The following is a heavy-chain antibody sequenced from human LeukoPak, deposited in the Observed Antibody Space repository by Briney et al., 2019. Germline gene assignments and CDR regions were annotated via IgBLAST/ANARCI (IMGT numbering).Heavy chain of an antibody. D-gene: IGHD5-18*01. Sequence: SQTLSLTCTVSGGSISSGGHYWSWIRQPAGKGLEYLGRISSTGSTNYNPSLRSRVTISADTSKNHFSLKLSSVTAADTAVYYCARVDGDTAMGFDYWGQGTLVTVSS. V-gene: IGHV4-61*02. CDR2: ISSTGST. J-gene: IGHJ4*02. CDR3: ARVDGDTAMGFDY. CDR1: GGSISSGGHY.